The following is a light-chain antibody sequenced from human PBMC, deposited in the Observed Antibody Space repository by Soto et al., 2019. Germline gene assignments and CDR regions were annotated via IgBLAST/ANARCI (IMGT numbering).Light chain of an antibody. CDR3: LQHNTYPWT. J-gene: IGKJ1*01. Sequence: DIQMTQSPSSLSASVGDRVTITCRASQGIRSDLGWYQQKPGKAPKRLIYAASSLQSGVPSRFSGSYFVSEFNLTIISLLPEDFTTYFSLQHNTYPWTFGQGTKVDIK. CDR2: AAS. V-gene: IGKV1-17*01. CDR1: QGIRSD.